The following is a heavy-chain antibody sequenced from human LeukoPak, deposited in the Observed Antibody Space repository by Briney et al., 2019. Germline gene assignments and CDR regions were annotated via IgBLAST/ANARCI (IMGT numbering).Heavy chain of an antibody. J-gene: IGHJ4*02. CDR2: IGGLGGST. Sequence: GGSLRLSCAASGFTFSSYAMSWVRQAPGKGLEWVSSIGGLGGSTFYAVSVKGRFTISRDNSKNTLYLQMNSLRAEDTAVYYCAKRPDRSYYDRTGYYYFDCWGQGTLVTVSS. CDR1: GFTFSSYA. CDR3: AKRPDRSYYDRTGYYYFDC. V-gene: IGHV3-23*01. D-gene: IGHD3-22*01.